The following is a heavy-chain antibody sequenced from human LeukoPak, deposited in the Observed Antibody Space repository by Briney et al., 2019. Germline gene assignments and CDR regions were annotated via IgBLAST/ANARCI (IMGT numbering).Heavy chain of an antibody. CDR1: GYTFTYYY. V-gene: IGHV1-2*02. Sequence: GGPVRVSCKASGYTFTYYYVHWVRQSPGQGLEWMGCISPNSGGTHYAQKFQGRVTMTRDTSISTAYMELSRLRSDDTAVYFCARLPYDEPDYWGQGTLDTVSS. CDR3: ARLPYDEPDY. D-gene: IGHD3-3*01. CDR2: ISPNSGGT. J-gene: IGHJ4*02.